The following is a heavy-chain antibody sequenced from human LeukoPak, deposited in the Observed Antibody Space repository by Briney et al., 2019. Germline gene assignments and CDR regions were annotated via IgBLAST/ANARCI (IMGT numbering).Heavy chain of an antibody. Sequence: GGSLRLSCAGSGFLLSNYWMSWVRQAPGKGLHWVASISGSDGTTYYPESVKGRFTISRDNSKNILYLDLNSLTVEDTAVYFCAKAANYYDSSGYLIPFDYWGQGILVTVAS. CDR2: ISGSDGTT. D-gene: IGHD3-22*01. V-gene: IGHV3-23*01. J-gene: IGHJ4*02. CDR3: AKAANYYDSSGYLIPFDY. CDR1: GFLLSNYW.